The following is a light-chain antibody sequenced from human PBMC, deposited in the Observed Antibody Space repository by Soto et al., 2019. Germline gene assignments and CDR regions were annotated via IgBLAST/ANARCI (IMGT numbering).Light chain of an antibody. CDR3: ATWDSSLSAVV. V-gene: IGLV1-51*01. Sequence: QSVLTQPPSVSAAPGQRVTISCSGSSSNIGNNYVSWYQHLPGTAPKLLIYDNDKRPSGIPDRFSGSKSGTSATLGITGLQTGDVADYYCATWDSSLSAVVIGGGTKLTVL. J-gene: IGLJ3*02. CDR1: SSNIGNNY. CDR2: DND.